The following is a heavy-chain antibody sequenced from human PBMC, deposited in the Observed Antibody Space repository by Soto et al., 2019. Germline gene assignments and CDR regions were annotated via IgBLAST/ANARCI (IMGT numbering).Heavy chain of an antibody. V-gene: IGHV5-51*01. CDR1: GYSFTSCW. D-gene: IGHD3-22*01. CDR3: ARPSYYDSSGYWPMYV. CDR2: IYPGDSDT. J-gene: IGHJ6*02. Sequence: GESLKISCKGSGYSFTSCWIGWVRQMPGKGLEWMGIIYPGDSDTRYSPSFQGQVTISADKSISTAYLQWSSLKASDTAMYYCARPSYYDSSGYWPMYVWGQGTTVTVSS.